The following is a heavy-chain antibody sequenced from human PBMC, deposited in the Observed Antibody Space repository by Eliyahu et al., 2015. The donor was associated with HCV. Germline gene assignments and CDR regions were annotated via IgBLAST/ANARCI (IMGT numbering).Heavy chain of an antibody. CDR3: ARLDDYGRPIDH. D-gene: IGHD4-17*01. CDR2: IYYSGNT. J-gene: IGHJ4*02. V-gene: IGHV4-39*01. CDR1: GGSISSSSYY. Sequence: QLQLQESGPGLVKPSETLSLTCTXSGGSISSSSYYWGXXRQPPGKXXEWIGTIYYSGNTYYNPSLKSRLTMPVDTSKNQFSLKLSSVTAADTAMYYCARLDDYGRPIDHWGQGILVTVSS.